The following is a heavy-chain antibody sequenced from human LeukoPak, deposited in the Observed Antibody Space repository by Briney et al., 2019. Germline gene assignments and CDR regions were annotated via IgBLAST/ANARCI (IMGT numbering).Heavy chain of an antibody. CDR2: IWYDGSNE. Sequence: PGGSLRLSCAASGFIFSSYGMHWVRQAPGKGLEWVAVIWYDGSNEYYADSVKGPFTISRDNSKNTLYLQMNSLRAEDTAVYYCARDHSYGGKIPLFDYWGQGTLVTVSS. D-gene: IGHD4-23*01. V-gene: IGHV3-33*01. J-gene: IGHJ4*02. CDR1: GFIFSSYG. CDR3: ARDHSYGGKIPLFDY.